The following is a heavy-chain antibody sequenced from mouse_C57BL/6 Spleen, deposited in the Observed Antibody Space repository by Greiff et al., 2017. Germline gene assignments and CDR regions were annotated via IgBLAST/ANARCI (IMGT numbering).Heavy chain of an antibody. Sequence: QVQLKESGAELVKPGASVKISCKASGYAFSSYWMNWVKQRPGKGLEWIGQIYPGDGDTNYNGKFKGKATLTADKSSSTAYMQLSILTSEDSAVYFCARGEWLLPDYWGQGTTLTVSS. CDR2: IYPGDGDT. V-gene: IGHV1-80*01. CDR3: ARGEWLLPDY. J-gene: IGHJ2*01. CDR1: GYAFSSYW. D-gene: IGHD2-3*01.